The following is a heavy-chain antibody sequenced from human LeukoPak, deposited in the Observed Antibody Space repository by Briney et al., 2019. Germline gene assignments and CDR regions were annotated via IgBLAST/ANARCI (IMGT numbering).Heavy chain of an antibody. CDR3: ARGGNMLMDY. CDR2: INSDGSST. V-gene: IGHV3-74*01. J-gene: IGHJ4*02. D-gene: IGHD4-23*01. Sequence: GGSLRLSCAASGFTFSSYWMHWVRQALGKGLVWDSRINSDGSSTSYADSVKGRFTISRDNAKNTLYLQMNSLRAEDTAVYYCARGGNMLMDYWGQGTLVTVSS. CDR1: GFTFSSYW.